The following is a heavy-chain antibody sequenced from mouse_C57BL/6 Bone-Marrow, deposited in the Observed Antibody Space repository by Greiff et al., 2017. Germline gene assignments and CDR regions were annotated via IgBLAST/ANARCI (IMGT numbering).Heavy chain of an antibody. CDR3: ARDLPVGVWYFEV. CDR2: ISDGGSYT. V-gene: IGHV5-4*01. Sequence: EVQGVESGGGLVKPGGSLKLSCAASGFTFSSYAMSWVRQTPEKRLEWVATISDGGSYTYSPDNVKGRFTISRDNAKNNLYLQMSHLKSEDTAMYYCARDLPVGVWYFEVWGTGTTVTVSS. J-gene: IGHJ1*03. CDR1: GFTFSSYA.